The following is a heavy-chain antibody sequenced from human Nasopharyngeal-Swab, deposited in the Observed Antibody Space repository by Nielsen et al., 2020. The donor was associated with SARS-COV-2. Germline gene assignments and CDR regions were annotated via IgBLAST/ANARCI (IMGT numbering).Heavy chain of an antibody. Sequence: GGSLRLSCAASRFTFSSYAMSWVRQAPGKGLEWVSAISGSGGRTYYGDSVKGRFTISRDNSKNTLYLQMNSLRADDTAVYYCARGYCSSTSCYDYYYGMDVWGQGTTVTVSS. J-gene: IGHJ6*02. CDR2: ISGSGGRT. V-gene: IGHV3-23*01. CDR3: ARGYCSSTSCYDYYYGMDV. CDR1: RFTFSSYA. D-gene: IGHD2-2*01.